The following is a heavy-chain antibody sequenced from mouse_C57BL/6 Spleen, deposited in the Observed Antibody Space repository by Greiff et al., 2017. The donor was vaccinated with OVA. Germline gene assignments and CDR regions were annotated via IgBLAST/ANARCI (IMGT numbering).Heavy chain of an antibody. V-gene: IGHV7-3*03. CDR1: GFTFTDYY. CDR2: IRNKANGYTT. CDR3: AKMVVAYYFDY. Sequence: DVQLVESGGGLVQPGGSLSLSCAASGFTFTDYYMSWVRQPPGKALEWLGFIRNKANGYTTEYSASVKGRFTISRDNSQSILYLQMNALRAEDSATYYCAKMVVAYYFDYWGQGTTLTVSS. D-gene: IGHD1-1*01. J-gene: IGHJ2*01.